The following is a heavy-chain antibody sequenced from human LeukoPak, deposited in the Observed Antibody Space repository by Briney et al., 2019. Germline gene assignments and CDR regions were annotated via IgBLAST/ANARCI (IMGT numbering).Heavy chain of an antibody. Sequence: PSETLSLTCAVYGGSFSGYYWSWIRQPPGKGLEWIGEINHSGSTNYNPSLKSRVTISVDTSKNQFSLRLTSVTAADTAVFYCARDRGIRYFDSWGQGTLVTVSS. CDR2: INHSGST. J-gene: IGHJ4*02. D-gene: IGHD2-15*01. CDR3: ARDRGIRYFDS. CDR1: GGSFSGYY. V-gene: IGHV4-34*01.